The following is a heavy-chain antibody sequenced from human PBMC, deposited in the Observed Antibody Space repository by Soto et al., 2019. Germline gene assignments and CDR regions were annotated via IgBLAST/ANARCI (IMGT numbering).Heavy chain of an antibody. V-gene: IGHV1-3*05. CDR1: GYTFTSYA. CDR2: INAGNGNT. J-gene: IGHJ6*02. Sequence: QVQLVQSGAEEKKPGASVKVSCKASGYTFTSYAMHWVRQAPGQRLEWMGWINAGNGNTKYSQKFQGRVTITRDTSASTAYMELSSLRSEDTAVYYCARDPSYYGMDVCGQGTTVIVSS. CDR3: ARDPSYYGMDV.